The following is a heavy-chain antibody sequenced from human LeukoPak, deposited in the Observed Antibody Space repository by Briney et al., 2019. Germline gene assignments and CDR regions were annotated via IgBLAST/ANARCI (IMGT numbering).Heavy chain of an antibody. D-gene: IGHD4-11*01. CDR3: ARSVPDYTRFDY. V-gene: IGHV3-23*05. J-gene: IGHJ4*02. CDR2: FKTKYNQV. CDR1: GFTFSDYA. Sequence: GGSLRLSCVASGFTFSDYATNWVRQAPGKGLEWVSTFKTKYNQVYYAESVRGRFTISTDNSNNTVYLQMNSLRAEDTALYYCARSVPDYTRFDYWGQGALVTVSS.